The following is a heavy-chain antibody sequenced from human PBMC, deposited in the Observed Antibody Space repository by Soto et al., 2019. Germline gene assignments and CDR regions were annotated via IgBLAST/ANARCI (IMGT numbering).Heavy chain of an antibody. V-gene: IGHV3-23*01. D-gene: IGHD6-19*01. CDR1: GFSFSSYA. Sequence: PGGSLRLSCAASGFSFSSYAVSWVRQAPGKGLEWVSVFDGSVGHTYYTNSVKGRFTISNDNSKNTLFLQMNSLKAEDTAVYFCAKRLQYDSGWPLHYWG. CDR2: FDGSVGHT. CDR3: AKRLQYDSGWPLHY. J-gene: IGHJ4*01.